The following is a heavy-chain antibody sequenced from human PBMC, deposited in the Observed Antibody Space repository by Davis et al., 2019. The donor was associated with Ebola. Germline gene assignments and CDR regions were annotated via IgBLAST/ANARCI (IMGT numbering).Heavy chain of an antibody. J-gene: IGHJ3*02. CDR3: ARALYCTNGVCYIPVDAFDI. CDR2: INPNSGGT. V-gene: IGHV1-2*02. Sequence: ASVKVSCKASGGTFSSYAISWVRQAPGQGLEWMGWINPNSGGTNYAQKFQGRVTMTRDTSISTAYMELSRLRSDDTAVYYCARALYCTNGVCYIPVDAFDIWGQGTMVTVSS. D-gene: IGHD2-8*01. CDR1: GGTFSSYA.